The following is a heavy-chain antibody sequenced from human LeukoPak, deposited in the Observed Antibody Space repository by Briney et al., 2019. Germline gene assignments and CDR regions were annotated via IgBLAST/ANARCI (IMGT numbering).Heavy chain of an antibody. CDR2: IRSKAYGGTT. CDR1: GFTFGDYA. J-gene: IGHJ5*02. Sequence: GGSLRLSCTASGFTFGDYAMSWVRQAPGKGLEWVGFIRSKAYGGTTEYAASVKGRFTISRDDSKSIAYLQMNSLKTEDTAVYYCTSAHFSNWFDPWGQGTLVTVSS. D-gene: IGHD2/OR15-2a*01. CDR3: TSAHFSNWFDP. V-gene: IGHV3-49*04.